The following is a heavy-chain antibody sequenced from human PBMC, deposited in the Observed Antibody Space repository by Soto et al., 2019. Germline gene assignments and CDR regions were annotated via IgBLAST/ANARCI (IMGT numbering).Heavy chain of an antibody. V-gene: IGHV1-69*13. CDR1: GWTFSSYA. D-gene: IGHD4-17*01. CDR2: IIPIFGTA. Sequence: SVKVSCKASGWTFSSYAISWVGQAAGQGLEWMGGIIPIFGTANYAQKFQGRVTITADESTGTAYMELSSLRSEDTAVYYCASPLTTVVTFVNYYYYGMDVWGQGTTVTVSS. CDR3: ASPLTTVVTFVNYYYYGMDV. J-gene: IGHJ6*02.